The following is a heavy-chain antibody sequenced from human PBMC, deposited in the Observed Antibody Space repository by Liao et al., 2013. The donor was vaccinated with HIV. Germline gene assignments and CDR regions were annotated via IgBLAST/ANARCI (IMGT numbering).Heavy chain of an antibody. CDR2: ISTSGST. CDR1: GGSISSYY. J-gene: IGHJ4*02. Sequence: QLQMQESGPGLVRPSETLSLTCTVSGGSISSYYCTWIRQPAGKGLEWIGRISTSGSTNSNPSLKSRVTMSLDTSKNQFSLKLSSVTAADTAVYYCARSLLLRRHFDYWGQGTLVTVSS. D-gene: IGHD5-18*01. V-gene: IGHV4-4*07. CDR3: ARSLLLRRHFDY.